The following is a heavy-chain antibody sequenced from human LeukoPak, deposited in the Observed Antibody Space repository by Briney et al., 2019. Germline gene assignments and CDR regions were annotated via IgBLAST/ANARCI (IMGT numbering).Heavy chain of an antibody. Sequence: PGGSLRLSCAASGFTFSTYGMHWVRQAPGKGLEWVAFIRYDGSNKYYADSVKGRFTISRDNSKNTLYLQMNSLRAEDTAVYYCAKARDDYYDTSGSIDFWGQGTLVTVSS. CDR3: AKARDDYYDTSGSIDF. V-gene: IGHV3-30*02. CDR1: GFTFSTYG. J-gene: IGHJ4*02. CDR2: IRYDGSNK. D-gene: IGHD3-22*01.